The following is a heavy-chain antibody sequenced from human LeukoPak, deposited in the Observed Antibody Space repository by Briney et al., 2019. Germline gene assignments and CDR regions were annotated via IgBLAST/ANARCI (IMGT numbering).Heavy chain of an antibody. CDR3: AAEIYYYAEGDY. J-gene: IGHJ4*02. D-gene: IGHD3-10*01. CDR2: ISAGGDTT. CDR1: GFTFSSYA. Sequence: GGSLRLSFAASGFTFSSYAMSWVRQAPGEGLEWVSGISAGGDTTYTADSVRGRFTISRDNSKNTLYLQMNSLRVEDTAVYYCAAEIYYYAEGDYWGQGTLVTVAS. V-gene: IGHV3-23*01.